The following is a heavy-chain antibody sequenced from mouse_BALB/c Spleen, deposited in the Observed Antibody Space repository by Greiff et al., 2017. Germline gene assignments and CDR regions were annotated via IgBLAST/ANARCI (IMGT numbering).Heavy chain of an antibody. CDR2: ISYSGST. Sequence: EVQLVESGPSLVKPSQTLSLTCSVTGDSITSGYWNWIRKFPGNKLEYMGYISYSGSTYYNPSLKSRISITRDTSKNQYYLQLNSVTTEDTATYYCATTVVAGDAMDDWGQGTSVTVSS. V-gene: IGHV3-8*02. J-gene: IGHJ4*01. CDR1: GDSITSGY. CDR3: ATTVVAGDAMDD. D-gene: IGHD1-1*01.